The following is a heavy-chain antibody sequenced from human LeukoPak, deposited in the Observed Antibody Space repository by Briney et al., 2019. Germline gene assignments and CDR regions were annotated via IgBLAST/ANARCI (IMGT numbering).Heavy chain of an antibody. CDR1: GYTFTSYG. CDR2: ISAYNGNT. D-gene: IGHD3-16*02. V-gene: IGHV1-18*01. J-gene: IGHJ3*02. Sequence: ASVKVSCRASGYTFTSYGISWVRQAPGQGLEWRGWISAYNGNTNYAQKLQGRVTITTDTSTITAYMSLRSLRSDDTAVYYCARDTIMITFGGVIVMGAFDTWGQGTMVTVSS. CDR3: ARDTIMITFGGVIVMGAFDT.